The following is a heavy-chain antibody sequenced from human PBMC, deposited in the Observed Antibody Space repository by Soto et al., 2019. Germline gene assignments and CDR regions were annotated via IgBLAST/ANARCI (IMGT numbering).Heavy chain of an antibody. CDR3: AGLAIVVPAATNAFDV. J-gene: IGHJ3*01. CDR2: IYPSDSAV. V-gene: IGHV5-51*01. D-gene: IGHD2-2*01. Sequence: EVQLVQSGADVKKPGESLKISCKGFGYSFKTYWIAWVRQMPGKGLEWMGSIYPSDSAVTYNPSFQGQVSISVDKSINTAYLQWSSLKASDSDMFYCAGLAIVVPAATNAFDVWGQGTMVTVSS. CDR1: GYSFKTYW.